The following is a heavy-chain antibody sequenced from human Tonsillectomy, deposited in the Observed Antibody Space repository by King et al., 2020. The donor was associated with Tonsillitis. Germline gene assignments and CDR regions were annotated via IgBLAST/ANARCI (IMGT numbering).Heavy chain of an antibody. CDR2: VYYSGST. CDR1: GGTTSTGGWN. J-gene: IGHJ6*03. D-gene: IGHD3-10*01. Sequence: VQLQESGPGLVKPSQTLSLTCTVSGGTTSTGGWNWSWIRQLPGKGLEWIGNVYYSGSTYYNPSLKSRVAMSVDTSKNQFSLKLSSVTAADTAIYYCARDVRRYYTSGERSSYYYMDVWGKGTTVTVSS. V-gene: IGHV4-31*03. CDR3: ARDVRRYYTSGERSSYYYMDV.